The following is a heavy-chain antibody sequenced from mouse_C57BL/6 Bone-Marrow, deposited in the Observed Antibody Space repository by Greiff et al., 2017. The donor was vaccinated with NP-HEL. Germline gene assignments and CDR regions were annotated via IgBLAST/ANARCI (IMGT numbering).Heavy chain of an antibody. CDR2: ISDGGSYT. J-gene: IGHJ1*03. CDR3: ARDGGRWYFDV. CDR1: GFTFSSYA. V-gene: IGHV5-4*01. Sequence: EVQVVESGGGLVKPGGSLKLSCAASGFTFSSYAMSWVRQTPEKRLEWVATISDGGSYTYYPDNVKGRFTISRDNAKNNLYLQMSHLKSEDTAMYYCARDGGRWYFDVWGTGTTVTVSS.